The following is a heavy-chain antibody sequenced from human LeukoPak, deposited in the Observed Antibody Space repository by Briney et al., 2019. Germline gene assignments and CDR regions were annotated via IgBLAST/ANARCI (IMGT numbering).Heavy chain of an antibody. D-gene: IGHD3-22*01. V-gene: IGHV3-30*04. CDR3: ARPLYDSSGYYSPSDYYFDY. Sequence: PGGSLRLSCAASGFTFSSYAMHWVRQAPGKGLEWVAVVSYDGSNKYYADSVKGRFTISRDNSKNTLYLQMNNLRAEDTAVYYCARPLYDSSGYYSPSDYYFDYWGQGTLVTVSS. CDR1: GFTFSSYA. CDR2: VSYDGSNK. J-gene: IGHJ4*02.